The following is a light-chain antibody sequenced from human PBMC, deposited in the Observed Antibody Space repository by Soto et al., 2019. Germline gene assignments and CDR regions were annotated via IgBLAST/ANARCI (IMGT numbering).Light chain of an antibody. CDR3: ANWDDRLNGHV. CDR1: SSNIGNNA. Sequence: QSVLTQPPSVSEAPRQRVTISCSGSSSNIGNNAVNWYQQLPGKAPKLLIYYDDLLPSGVSDRFSGSKSGTSASLAISGLQSEDEADYYCANWDDRLNGHVFGTGTKVTVL. J-gene: IGLJ1*01. CDR2: YDD. V-gene: IGLV1-36*01.